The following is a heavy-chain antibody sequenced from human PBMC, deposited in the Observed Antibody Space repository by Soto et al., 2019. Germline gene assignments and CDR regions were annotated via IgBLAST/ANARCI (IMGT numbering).Heavy chain of an antibody. CDR1: GGSISRGAYY. Sequence: SETLSLTCAVSGGSISRGAYYWTWIRQHPVKGLEWIGYISNSGRTYYNPSLKSRVTISVDRSKDQFSLKLSSVTAADTAVYYCVRVPGPWGQGTLVTVSS. CDR2: ISNSGRT. J-gene: IGHJ5*02. CDR3: VRVPGP. V-gene: IGHV4-30-2*01.